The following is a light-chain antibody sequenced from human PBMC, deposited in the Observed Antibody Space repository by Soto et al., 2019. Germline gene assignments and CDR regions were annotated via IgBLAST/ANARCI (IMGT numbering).Light chain of an antibody. CDR1: QTVTNSF. CDR3: QQYSTLPHT. V-gene: IGKV3-20*01. CDR2: GIS. Sequence: VLTQSPGTLSLSPGERATLSCRASQTVTNSFFAWYQQKPGQPPRLLIHGISSRATGIPDRFSGSGSGTDFTLTISRLEPEDFVVYYCQQYSTLPHTFGRGTKLEV. J-gene: IGKJ2*01.